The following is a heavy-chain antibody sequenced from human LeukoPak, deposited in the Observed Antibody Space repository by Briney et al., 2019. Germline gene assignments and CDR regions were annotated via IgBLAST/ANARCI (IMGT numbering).Heavy chain of an antibody. CDR1: EFTFSTYG. Sequence: GGSLRLSCAASEFTFSTYGMSWVRQAPGKGLEWVSAISDGGSSTYYADSVKGRFTISRDNSKNTLYLQMNSLRAEDTAVYYCAKDLKLRYFDWLLPHPFDYWGQGTLVTVSS. V-gene: IGHV3-23*01. CDR2: ISDGGSST. CDR3: AKDLKLRYFDWLLPHPFDY. D-gene: IGHD3-9*01. J-gene: IGHJ4*02.